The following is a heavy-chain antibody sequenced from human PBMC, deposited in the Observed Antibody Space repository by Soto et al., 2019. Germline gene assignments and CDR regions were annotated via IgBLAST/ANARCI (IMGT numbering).Heavy chain of an antibody. V-gene: IGHV2-5*02. CDR2: IYWDDDK. D-gene: IGHD2-2*01. J-gene: IGHJ5*02. CDR1: GFSLSTRGVG. Sequence: SGPTLVNPTQTLTLTCTFSGFSLSTRGVGVGWIRQPPGKALEWLALIYWDDDKRYSPSLQTRLTITKDTSKNQVVPTMTNMDPVDTATYYCAHSLYCTITYCSAPAGWSWGQGTLVNVS. CDR3: AHSLYCTITYCSAPAGWS.